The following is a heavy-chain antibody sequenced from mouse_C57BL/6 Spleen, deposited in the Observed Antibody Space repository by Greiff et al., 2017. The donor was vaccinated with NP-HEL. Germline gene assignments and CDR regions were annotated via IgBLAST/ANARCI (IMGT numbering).Heavy chain of an antibody. J-gene: IGHJ4*01. V-gene: IGHV1-7*01. CDR3: AKGSTMVTTDGYAMDY. D-gene: IGHD2-2*01. CDR1: GYTFTSYW. Sequence: QVQLQQSGAELAKPGASVKLSCKASGYTFTSYWMPWVKQRPGQGLEWIGYINPSSGYTKYNQKFKDKATLTEDKSSSTAYMQLSSLTYEDSAVYYCAKGSTMVTTDGYAMDYWGQGTSVTVSS. CDR2: INPSSGYT.